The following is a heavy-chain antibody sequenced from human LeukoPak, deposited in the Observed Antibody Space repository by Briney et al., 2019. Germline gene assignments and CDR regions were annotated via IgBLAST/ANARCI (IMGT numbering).Heavy chain of an antibody. CDR2: IYYSGST. J-gene: IGHJ5*02. CDR3: ARGGPYYDFWSGYYRHNWFDP. CDR1: GGSISSYY. D-gene: IGHD3-3*01. V-gene: IGHV4-59*01. Sequence: PSETLSLTCTVSGGSISSYYWSWIRQPPGKGLEWIGYIYYSGSTNYNPSLKSRVTISVDTSKNQFSLKLSSVTAADTAVYYCARGGPYYDFWSGYYRHNWFDPWGQGTLVTVSS.